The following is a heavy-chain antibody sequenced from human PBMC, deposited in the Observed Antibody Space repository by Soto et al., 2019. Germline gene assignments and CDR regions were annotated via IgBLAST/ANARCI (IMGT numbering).Heavy chain of an antibody. D-gene: IGHD3-16*01. J-gene: IGHJ4*02. CDR3: ARDGGSHGPSYFDS. V-gene: IGHV3-33*01. CDR2: IWYDGSNK. Sequence: VQLVESGGGVVQPGRSLRLFCVASGSTFSSYGMHWVRQVPGKGPEWVAVIWYDGSNKYYGESVKGRFSISRDNSKNTLYLDINSLRTEDTAVYCCARDGGSHGPSYFDSWGQGSLVIVSS. CDR1: GSTFSSYG.